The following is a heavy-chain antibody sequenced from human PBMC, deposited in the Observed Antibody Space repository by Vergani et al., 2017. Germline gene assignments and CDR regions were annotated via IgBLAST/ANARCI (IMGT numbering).Heavy chain of an antibody. CDR2: INPSGGST. Sequence: QVQLVQSGAEVKKPGASVKVSCKASGYTFTSYYMHWVRQAPGQGLEWMGIINPSGGSTSYAQKFQGRVTMTRETSTSTVYLELSSLRSEDTAVYYCARDEGFYVDYWGQGTLVTVSS. CDR1: GYTFTSYY. CDR3: ARDEGFYVDY. V-gene: IGHV1-46*01. J-gene: IGHJ4*02. D-gene: IGHD2/OR15-2a*01.